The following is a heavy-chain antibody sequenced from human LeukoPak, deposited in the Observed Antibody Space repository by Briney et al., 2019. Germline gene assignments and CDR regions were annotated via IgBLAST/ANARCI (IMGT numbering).Heavy chain of an antibody. V-gene: IGHV3-21*01. CDR3: ARFIREQFLGWSLPPPPPNAFDI. D-gene: IGHD3-3*01. J-gene: IGHJ3*02. Sequence: PGGSLRLSCAASGFTFSSYSMNWVRQAPGKGLEWVSSISSSSSYIYYADSVKGRFTISRDNAKNSLYLQMNSLRAEDTAVYYCARFIREQFLGWSLPPPPPNAFDIWGQGTMVTVSS. CDR2: ISSSSSYI. CDR1: GFTFSSYS.